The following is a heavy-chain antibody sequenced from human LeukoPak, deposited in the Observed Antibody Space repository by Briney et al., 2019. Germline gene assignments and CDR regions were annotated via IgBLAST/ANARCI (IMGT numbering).Heavy chain of an antibody. CDR3: TTSTKPYSSSWYRVWYFDY. Sequence: GGSLRLSCAASGFTFSNAWMSWVRQAPGKGLEWVGGIKSKTDGGTTDYAAPVKGRFTISRDDSKNTLYLQMNSLKTEDTAVYYCTTSTKPYSSSWYRVWYFDYWGQGTLVTVSS. CDR1: GFTFSNAW. J-gene: IGHJ4*02. CDR2: IKSKTDGGTT. V-gene: IGHV3-15*01. D-gene: IGHD6-13*01.